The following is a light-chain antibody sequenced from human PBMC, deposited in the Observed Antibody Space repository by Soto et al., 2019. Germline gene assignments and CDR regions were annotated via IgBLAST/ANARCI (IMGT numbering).Light chain of an antibody. Sequence: QSALTQPASVSGSPGQSITISCTGTSSDVGGYNYVSWYQQHPGKAPKLIIYEVTNRPSGISYRFSGSKSGNTASLTISGLQAEDEADYYCSSHTSSNTRVFGTGTKVNVL. CDR2: EVT. CDR3: SSHTSSNTRV. J-gene: IGLJ1*01. CDR1: SSDVGGYNY. V-gene: IGLV2-14*01.